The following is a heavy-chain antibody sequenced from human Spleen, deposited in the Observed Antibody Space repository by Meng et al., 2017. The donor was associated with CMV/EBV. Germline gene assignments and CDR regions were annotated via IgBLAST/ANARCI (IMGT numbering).Heavy chain of an antibody. CDR1: GFTFSSYA. CDR3: AGSLMVRGVTSDY. J-gene: IGHJ4*02. V-gene: IGHV3-21*01. D-gene: IGHD3-10*01. CDR2: ISSSSSYI. Sequence: GGSLRLSCAASGFTFSSYAMHWVRQAPGKGLEWVSSISSSSSYIYYADSVKGRFTISRDNAKNSLYLQMNSLRAEDTAVYYCAGSLMVRGVTSDYWGQGTLVTVSS.